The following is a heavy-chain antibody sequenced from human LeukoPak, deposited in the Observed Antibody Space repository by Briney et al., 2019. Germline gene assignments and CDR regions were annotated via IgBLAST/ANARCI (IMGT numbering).Heavy chain of an antibody. CDR2: IYYSGST. Sequence: PSETLSLTCTVSGGSISSSSYYWGWIRQPPGKGLEWIGSIYYSGSTYYNPSLKSRVTISVDTSKNQFSLKLSSVTAADTAVYYCARDSDVVRGVTIDYWGQGTLVTVSS. V-gene: IGHV4-39*07. J-gene: IGHJ4*02. D-gene: IGHD3-10*01. CDR1: GGSISSSSYY. CDR3: ARDSDVVRGVTIDY.